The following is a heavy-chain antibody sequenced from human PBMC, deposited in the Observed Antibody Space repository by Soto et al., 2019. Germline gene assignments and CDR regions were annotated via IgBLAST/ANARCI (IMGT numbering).Heavy chain of an antibody. V-gene: IGHV3-30-3*01. Sequence: GGSLRLSCAASGVTFSSYAMRWVRQAPGKGLEWVAFIDGSGSNIYYAASVKGRFTVSRDNSNNSLYLQMNSLRAEDTAVYMDVWGKGTTVTVSS. CDR2: IDGSGSNI. CDR3: V. CDR1: GVTFSSYA. J-gene: IGHJ6*03.